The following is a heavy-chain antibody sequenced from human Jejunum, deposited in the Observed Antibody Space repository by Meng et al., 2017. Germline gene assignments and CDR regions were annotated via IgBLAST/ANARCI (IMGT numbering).Heavy chain of an antibody. Sequence: QVRLKQWGAGLLKPSETLSLTCAVSGGSLKDFYWNWIRQPPGKGLEWIGEISHSGSTNYNPSLKSRVTISVDRSQNQLSLKLTSVSGTDTAVYFCARALGAYGDSGFAYWGQGALVTVSS. V-gene: IGHV4-34*01. D-gene: IGHD4-17*01. CDR2: ISHSGST. J-gene: IGHJ4*02. CDR3: ARALGAYGDSGFAY. CDR1: GGSLKDFY.